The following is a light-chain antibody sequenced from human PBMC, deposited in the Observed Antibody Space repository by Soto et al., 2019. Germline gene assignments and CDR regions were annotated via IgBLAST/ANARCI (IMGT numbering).Light chain of an antibody. Sequence: EIVMTQSPATLSVSPGERPTLSRRASQSVNINLAWYQQKPGQAPRLLIYDASSRATGIPARFSGSGSGTEFTLTISSLQSEDSAVYYCQQYNDWPSLTFGGGTKVDIK. CDR3: QQYNDWPSLT. J-gene: IGKJ4*01. V-gene: IGKV3D-15*01. CDR2: DAS. CDR1: QSVNIN.